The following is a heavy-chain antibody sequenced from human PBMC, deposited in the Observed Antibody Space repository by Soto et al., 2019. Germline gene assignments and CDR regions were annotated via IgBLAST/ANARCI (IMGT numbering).Heavy chain of an antibody. CDR3: ARGGLVGPRNYFDY. D-gene: IGHD2-8*02. J-gene: IGHJ4*02. CDR1: GYTFTGYY. V-gene: IGHV1-2*04. CDR2: INPNSGGS. Sequence: ASVQVSCKASGYTFTGYYMHWVRQAPGKGLEWMGWINPNSGGSNYAQKFQGWVTMTRDTSISTAYMELSRLRSDDTAVYYCARGGLVGPRNYFDYWGQGTLVTVSS.